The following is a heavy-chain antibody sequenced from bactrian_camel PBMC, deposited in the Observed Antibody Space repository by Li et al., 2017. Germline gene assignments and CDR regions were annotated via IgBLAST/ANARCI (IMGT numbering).Heavy chain of an antibody. CDR2: IRSDGTNP. J-gene: IGHJ4*01. D-gene: IGHD3*01. CDR1: GFIFRDHY. CDR3: LPRGTQTLGFLTQ. Sequence: HVQLVESGGGLVQPGGSLRLSCAASGFIFRDHYMNWVRQAPGKGLEWVSGIRSDGTNPAYADSVKGRFTISRDNAKNTLSLQMNRLKSEDTALYYCLPRGTQTLGFLTQRGQGTQVTVS. V-gene: IGHV3S6*01.